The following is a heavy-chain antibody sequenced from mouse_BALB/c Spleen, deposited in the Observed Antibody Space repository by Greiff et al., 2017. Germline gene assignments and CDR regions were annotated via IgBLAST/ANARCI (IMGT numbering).Heavy chain of an antibody. J-gene: IGHJ1*01. CDR2: IRLKSNNYAT. CDR3: TRRLGRGYFDV. D-gene: IGHD4-1*01. V-gene: IGHV6-6*02. Sequence: EVQRVESGGGLVQPGGSMKLSCVASGFTFSNYWMNWVRQSPEKGLEWVAEIRLKSNNYATHYAESVKGRFTISRDDSKSSVYLQMNNLRAEDTGIYYCTRRLGRGYFDVWGAGTTVTVSS. CDR1: GFTFSNYW.